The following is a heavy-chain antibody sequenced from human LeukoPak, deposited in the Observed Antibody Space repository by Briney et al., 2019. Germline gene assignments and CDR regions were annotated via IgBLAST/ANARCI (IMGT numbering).Heavy chain of an antibody. CDR2: INWNGGST. J-gene: IGHJ4*02. D-gene: IGHD3-22*01. CDR1: GFTFDDYG. Sequence: GGSLRLSCAASGFTFDDYGMSWVRQAPGKGLEWVSGINWNGGSTGYADSVKGRFTISRDNAKNSLYLQMNSLRAGDTALYYCARVGVAYYYDSSGYYLPDWGQGTLVTVSS. V-gene: IGHV3-20*04. CDR3: ARVGVAYYYDSSGYYLPD.